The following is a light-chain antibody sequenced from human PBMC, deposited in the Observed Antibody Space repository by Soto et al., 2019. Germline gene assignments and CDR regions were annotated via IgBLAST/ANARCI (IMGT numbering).Light chain of an antibody. CDR2: EVS. CDR3: SSYTSSSPYV. CDR1: SSDVGGYNY. V-gene: IGLV2-14*01. Sequence: QSALTQPASVSGSPGQSITISCTGTSSDVGGYNYVSWYQQHPGKAPKLMIYEVSNRPSGVSNRFSGSKSGNTASLTISGLQAVDEADYYCSSYTSSSPYVFGIGTKVTVL. J-gene: IGLJ1*01.